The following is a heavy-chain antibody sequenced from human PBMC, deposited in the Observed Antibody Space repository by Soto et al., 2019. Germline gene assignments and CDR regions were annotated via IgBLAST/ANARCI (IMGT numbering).Heavy chain of an antibody. CDR2: IWYDGSNK. CDR1: GFTFSSYG. V-gene: IGHV3-33*01. Sequence: GGSLRLSCAASGFTFSSYGMHWVRQAPGKGLEWVAVIWYDGSNKYYADSVKGRFTISRDNSKNTLYLQMNSLRAEDTAVYYCARGGNYDFWSGYSLASGWFDPWGQGTLVTVSS. J-gene: IGHJ5*02. D-gene: IGHD3-3*01. CDR3: ARGGNYDFWSGYSLASGWFDP.